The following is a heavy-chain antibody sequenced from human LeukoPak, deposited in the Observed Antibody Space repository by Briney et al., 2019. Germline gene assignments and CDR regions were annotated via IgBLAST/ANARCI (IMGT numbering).Heavy chain of an antibody. J-gene: IGHJ4*02. V-gene: IGHV4-39*07. Sequence: SETLSLTCTASGGSISSSSYYWGWIRQPPGKGLEWIGSIYYSGSAYYNPSLKSRVTISVDTSKNQFSLKLSSVTAADTAVYYCARDSYYYDSSGLDYWGQGTLVTVSS. CDR2: IYYSGSA. D-gene: IGHD3-22*01. CDR1: GGSISSSSYY. CDR3: ARDSYYYDSSGLDY.